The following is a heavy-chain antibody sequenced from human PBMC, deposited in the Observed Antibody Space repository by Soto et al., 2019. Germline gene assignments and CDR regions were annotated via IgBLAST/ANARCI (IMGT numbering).Heavy chain of an antibody. CDR2: IYPGDSDT. V-gene: IGHV5-51*01. Sequence: PGESLKISCKGSGYSFTSYWIGWVRQMPGKGLEWMGIIYPGDSDTRYSPSFQGQVTISADKSISTAYLQWSSLKASDTAMYYCARALALPAANYYYYGMDVWGQGTTVTVSS. D-gene: IGHD2-2*01. CDR3: ARALALPAANYYYYGMDV. J-gene: IGHJ6*02. CDR1: GYSFTSYW.